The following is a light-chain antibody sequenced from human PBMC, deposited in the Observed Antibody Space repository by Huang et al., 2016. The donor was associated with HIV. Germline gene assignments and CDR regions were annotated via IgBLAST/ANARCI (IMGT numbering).Light chain of an antibody. CDR1: QSISTF. CDR3: QQSYSTPPT. J-gene: IGKJ2*01. V-gene: IGKV1-39*01. Sequence: DIQMTQSPSSLSASVGDRVTITCRASQSISTFLNWYQQRPGKAPKLLIYPASSLQSGVPSRFSGSGSGTDFTLTISSLQPEDCATYYCQQSYSTPPTFGQGTKLEIK. CDR2: PAS.